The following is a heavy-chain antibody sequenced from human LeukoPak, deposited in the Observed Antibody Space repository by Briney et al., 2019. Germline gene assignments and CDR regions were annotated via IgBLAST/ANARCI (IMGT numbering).Heavy chain of an antibody. D-gene: IGHD5-18*01. CDR2: ISWNSGSI. CDR3: AKGPDTAMVSPYDY. Sequence: GGSLRLSCAASGFAFDDYAMHWVRQAPGKGLEWVSGISWNSGSIGYADSVKGRFTISRDNAKNSLYLQMNSLRAEDTALYYCAKGPDTAMVSPYDYWGQGTLVTVSS. CDR1: GFAFDDYA. J-gene: IGHJ4*02. V-gene: IGHV3-9*01.